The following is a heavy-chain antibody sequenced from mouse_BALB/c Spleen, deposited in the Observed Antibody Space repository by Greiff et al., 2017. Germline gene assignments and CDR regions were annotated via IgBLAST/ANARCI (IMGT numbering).Heavy chain of an antibody. D-gene: IGHD1-1*01. Sequence: EVKLMESGGGLVKPGGSLKLSCAASGFTFSDYYMYWVRQTPEKRLEWVATISDGGSYTYYPDSVKGRFTISRDNAKNNLYLQMSSLKSEDTAMYYCARDGDYYGSSWDAMDYWGQGTSVTVSS. CDR3: ARDGDYYGSSWDAMDY. V-gene: IGHV5-4*02. CDR2: ISDGGSYT. J-gene: IGHJ4*01. CDR1: GFTFSDYY.